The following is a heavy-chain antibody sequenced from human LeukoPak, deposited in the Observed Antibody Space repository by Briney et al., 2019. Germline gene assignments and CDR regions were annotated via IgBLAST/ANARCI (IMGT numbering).Heavy chain of an antibody. CDR2: IYYSGST. CDR3: ARSERYSSGWYFYFDY. V-gene: IGHV4-59*01. J-gene: IGHJ4*02. Sequence: SETLSLTCTVSGXSISTYYWSWIRQPPGKGLEWIGYIYYSGSTNYNPSLKSRVTISIDTSKNQFSLNLSSVTAADTAVYYCARSERYSSGWYFYFDYWGQGTLVTVSS. CDR1: GXSISTYY. D-gene: IGHD6-19*01.